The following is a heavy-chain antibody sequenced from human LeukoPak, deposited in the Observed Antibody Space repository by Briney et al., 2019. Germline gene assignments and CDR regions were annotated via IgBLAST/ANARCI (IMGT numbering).Heavy chain of an antibody. Sequence: ASVKVSCKTSGYTFTSYYMRWVRQAPGQGLEWMGLINPTGGSTGYAQKFQGRVTMTRDMSTSTDYMELSSLRSEDTAIYYCARDNSVGDNAWWFDPWGQGTLVTVSS. J-gene: IGHJ5*02. CDR1: GYTFTSYY. D-gene: IGHD1-26*01. V-gene: IGHV1-46*01. CDR3: ARDNSVGDNAWWFDP. CDR2: INPTGGST.